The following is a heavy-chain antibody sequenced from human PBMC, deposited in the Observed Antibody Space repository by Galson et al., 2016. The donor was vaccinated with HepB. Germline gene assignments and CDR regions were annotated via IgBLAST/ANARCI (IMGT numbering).Heavy chain of an antibody. J-gene: IGHJ4*01. V-gene: IGHV3-7*03. Sequence: SLRLSCAASGFTFSNFWMNWVRRVPGQGLEWVGNIKPDGSQINSADSVNGRFTIPRDNARNSLYLQLNSLRAEDTAVYFCAEMPTVDWWGLGTLITVSS. D-gene: IGHD5-24*01. CDR3: AEMPTVDW. CDR2: IKPDGSQI. CDR1: GFTFSNFW.